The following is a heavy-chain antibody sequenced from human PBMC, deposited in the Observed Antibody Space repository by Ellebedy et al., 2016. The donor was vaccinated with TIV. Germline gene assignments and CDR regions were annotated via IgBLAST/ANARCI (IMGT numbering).Heavy chain of an antibody. CDR1: GGTFSSYA. CDR2: IIPIFGTA. J-gene: IGHJ4*02. V-gene: IGHV1-69*13. Sequence: ASVKVSCKASGGTFSSYAISWVRQAPGQGLEWMGGIIPIFGTANYAQKFQGRVTITADESTSTAYMELSSLRSEDTAVYYCARDPTEANCSGGSCYNDWGQGTLVTVSS. CDR3: ARDPTEANCSGGSCYND. D-gene: IGHD2-15*01.